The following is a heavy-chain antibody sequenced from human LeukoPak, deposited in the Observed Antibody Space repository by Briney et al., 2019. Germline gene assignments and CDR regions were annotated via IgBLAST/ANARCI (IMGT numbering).Heavy chain of an antibody. CDR2: ISSSSSTI. Sequence: GGSLRLSCAVSGFTFSTYSMNWVRQAPGKGLEWVSYISSSSSTIYYADSVKGRFTISRDNSKNTLYLHMNSLIPGDTGVYYCARASGPFDFWGQGTLLTVSS. CDR1: GFTFSTYS. CDR3: ARASGPFDF. V-gene: IGHV3-48*01. J-gene: IGHJ4*02. D-gene: IGHD3-10*01.